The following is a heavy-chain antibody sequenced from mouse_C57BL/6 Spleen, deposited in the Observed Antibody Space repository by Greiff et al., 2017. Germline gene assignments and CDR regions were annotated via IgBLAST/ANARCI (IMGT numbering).Heavy chain of an antibody. CDR2: IYPSDSET. CDR1: GYTFTSYW. D-gene: IGHD3-2*02. V-gene: IGHV1-61*01. Sequence: QVQLKQPGAELVRPGSSVKLSCKASGYTFTSYWMDWVKQRPGQGLEWIGNIYPSDSETHYNQKFKDKATLTVDKSSSTAYMQLSSLTSEDSAVYYCARWDSSGPWYFDVWGTGTTVTVSS. CDR3: ARWDSSGPWYFDV. J-gene: IGHJ1*03.